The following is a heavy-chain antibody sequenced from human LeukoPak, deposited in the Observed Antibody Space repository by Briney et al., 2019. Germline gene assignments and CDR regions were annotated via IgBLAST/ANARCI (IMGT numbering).Heavy chain of an antibody. J-gene: IGHJ4*02. CDR1: GGSISSSSYY. D-gene: IGHD6-13*01. CDR3: ARHRGAAAGMKELLH. Sequence: SETLSLTCTVSGGSISSSSYYWGWIRQPPGKGLEWIGSIYYSGSTYYNPSLKSRVTISVDTSKNQFSLKLSSATAADTAVYYCARHRGAAAGMKELLHWGQGTLVTVSS. V-gene: IGHV4-39*01. CDR2: IYYSGST.